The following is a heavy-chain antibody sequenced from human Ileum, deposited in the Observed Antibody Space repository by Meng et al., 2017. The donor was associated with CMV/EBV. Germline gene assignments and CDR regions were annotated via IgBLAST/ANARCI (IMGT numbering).Heavy chain of an antibody. Sequence: QLVKPGAEVRKPGASVKVSCKASGYTYTNYGISWGRQAPGQGLEWIGWVSAYDGDTNYAQKVKGRVTMTTDTSTTTAYMELRSLRSDDTAIYYCARVTNPEYFEHWGQGTLVTVSS. J-gene: IGHJ1*01. CDR1: GYTYTNYG. V-gene: IGHV1-18*04. CDR2: VSAYDGDT. CDR3: ARVTNPEYFEH.